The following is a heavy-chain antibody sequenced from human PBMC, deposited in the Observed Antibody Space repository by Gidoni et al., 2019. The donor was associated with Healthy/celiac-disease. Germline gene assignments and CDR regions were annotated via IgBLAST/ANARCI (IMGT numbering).Heavy chain of an antibody. CDR1: GFTSRSHG. Sequence: QVQLVESGGGVVQPGRSLRISCAASGFTSRSHGMHWVRKAPGKGPAWWAVISYDGSNKYYADSVKGRFTISRDNSKNTLYLQMNSLRAEDTAVYYCAKALGPSGTTYYYYGMDVWGQGTTVTVSS. CDR3: AKALGPSGTTYYYYGMDV. CDR2: ISYDGSNK. D-gene: IGHD1-26*01. J-gene: IGHJ6*02. V-gene: IGHV3-30*18.